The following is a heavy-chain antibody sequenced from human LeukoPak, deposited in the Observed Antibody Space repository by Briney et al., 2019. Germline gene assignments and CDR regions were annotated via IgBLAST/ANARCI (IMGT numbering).Heavy chain of an antibody. V-gene: IGHV4-39*01. CDR1: GASISRGSW. Sequence: SETLSLTCDVSGASISRGSWWSWVRQPPGKGLEWIGSIYNSGSTYYNPSLKSRVTISVDTSKNQFSLKLSSVTAADTAVYYCARHESPYYFDYWGQGTLVTVSS. J-gene: IGHJ4*02. CDR3: ARHESPYYFDY. CDR2: IYNSGST.